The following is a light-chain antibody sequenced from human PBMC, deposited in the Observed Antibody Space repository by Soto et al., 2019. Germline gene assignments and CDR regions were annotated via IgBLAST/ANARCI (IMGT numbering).Light chain of an antibody. J-gene: IGLJ3*02. Sequence: QSALTQPPSASGSPGQSVTISCTGTSSDVGGYNYVSWYQQHPGKAPKLMIYEVSKRPSGVPDRFSGSKSGNTASLTVSGLQAEDEADYYCSSYAGSWVFGGGTQL. V-gene: IGLV2-8*01. CDR2: EVS. CDR1: SSDVGGYNY. CDR3: SSYAGSWV.